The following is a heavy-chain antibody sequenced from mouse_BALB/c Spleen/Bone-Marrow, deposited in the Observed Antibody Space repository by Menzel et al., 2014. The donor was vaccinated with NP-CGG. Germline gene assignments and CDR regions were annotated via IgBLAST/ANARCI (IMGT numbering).Heavy chain of an antibody. J-gene: IGHJ2*01. Sequence: VQRVESGPGLVAPSQSLSITCTVSGFSLSAYGINWVRQPPGKGLEWLGMIWGDGSTDYKSVLKSRLSISEDNSKSQVFLKMNSLQTDDTARYYCARGRRGNYVDYWGQGTTLTVSS. CDR2: IWGDGST. CDR1: GFSLSAYG. CDR3: ARGRRGNYVDY. V-gene: IGHV2-6-7*01.